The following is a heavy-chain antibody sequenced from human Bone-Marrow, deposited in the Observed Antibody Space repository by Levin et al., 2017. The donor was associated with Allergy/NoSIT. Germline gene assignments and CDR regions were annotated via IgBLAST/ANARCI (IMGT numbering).Heavy chain of an antibody. Sequence: SETLSLTCVVSGFSISSGFYWGRIRQPPGKGLEWIGRIYHGGSPSSNPSLKSRVTISVDTSKNQLSLKLSSVTAADSAMYYCARAVEYYYDSSGHYRSSYYFDYWGQGTLVTVSS. CDR2: IYHGGSP. J-gene: IGHJ4*02. D-gene: IGHD3-22*01. CDR3: ARAVEYYYDSSGHYRSSYYFDY. CDR1: GFSISSGFY. V-gene: IGHV4-38-2*01.